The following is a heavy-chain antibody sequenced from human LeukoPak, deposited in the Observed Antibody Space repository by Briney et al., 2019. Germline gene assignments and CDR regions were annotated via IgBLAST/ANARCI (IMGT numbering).Heavy chain of an antibody. J-gene: IGHJ4*02. D-gene: IGHD1-26*01. CDR3: AKDPYSGSFFDY. CDR1: GFGFSSYA. V-gene: IGHV3-23*01. Sequence: GGSLRLSCAASGFGFSSYAMSWVRQAPGKGLEWVSALSESGGTTYYADSVKGRFTISRDNSKNTLYLQMNSLRAEDTAVYYCAKDPYSGSFFDYWGQGTLVTVSS. CDR2: LSESGGTT.